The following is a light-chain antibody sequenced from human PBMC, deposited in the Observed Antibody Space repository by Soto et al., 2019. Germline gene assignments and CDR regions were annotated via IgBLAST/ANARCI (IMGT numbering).Light chain of an antibody. CDR3: CSCTTSSTWV. J-gene: IGLJ3*02. Sequence: QSVLTQPASVSGSPGQSITISCTGTSSDVGGYNYVSWYQQHPGKAPKVIISEVSIRPSGVSNRFSGSKSGNTASLTISGLQAEDEADYYCCSCTTSSTWVFGGGTKLTVL. V-gene: IGLV2-14*01. CDR2: EVS. CDR1: SSDVGGYNY.